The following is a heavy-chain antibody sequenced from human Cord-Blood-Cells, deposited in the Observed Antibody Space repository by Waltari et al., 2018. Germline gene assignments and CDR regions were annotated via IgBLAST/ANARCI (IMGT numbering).Heavy chain of an antibody. CDR1: GGSFSGYS. CDR3: AREKYSSSSYFDY. Sequence: QVQLQQWGAGLLKPSVTLSLTCAVYGGSFSGYSWSWIRQPPGKGLEWIGEINHSGSTNYNPSLKSRVTISVDTSKNQFSLKLSSVTAADTAVYYCAREKYSSSSYFDYWGQGTLVTVSS. D-gene: IGHD6-6*01. J-gene: IGHJ4*02. CDR2: INHSGST. V-gene: IGHV4-34*01.